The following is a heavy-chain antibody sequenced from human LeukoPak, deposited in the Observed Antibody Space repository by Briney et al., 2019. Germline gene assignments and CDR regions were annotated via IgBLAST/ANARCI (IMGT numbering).Heavy chain of an antibody. J-gene: IGHJ4*02. CDR2: ISGSGGST. Sequence: GGSLRLSCAASGFTFSSYGMSWVRQAPGKGLEWVSAISGSGGSTYYADSVKGRFTISRDNAKNTLYLQMNSLRAEDTAVYYCARDGGGGETDYWGQGTLVTVSS. CDR1: GFTFSSYG. D-gene: IGHD2-21*01. V-gene: IGHV3-23*01. CDR3: ARDGGGGETDY.